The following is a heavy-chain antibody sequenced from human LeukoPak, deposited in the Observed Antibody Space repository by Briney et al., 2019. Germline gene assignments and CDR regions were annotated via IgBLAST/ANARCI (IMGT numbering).Heavy chain of an antibody. D-gene: IGHD3-22*01. Sequence: GGSLRLSCAASGFTFSSYSMNCVRQAPGKGMEWVSSISSSSSYIYYADSVKGRLTISRDNAKNSLYLQMNSLRAEDTAVYYCARGKGYYGSSGYYPFDYWGQGTLVTVSS. V-gene: IGHV3-21*01. CDR1: GFTFSSYS. CDR3: ARGKGYYGSSGYYPFDY. CDR2: ISSSSSYI. J-gene: IGHJ4*02.